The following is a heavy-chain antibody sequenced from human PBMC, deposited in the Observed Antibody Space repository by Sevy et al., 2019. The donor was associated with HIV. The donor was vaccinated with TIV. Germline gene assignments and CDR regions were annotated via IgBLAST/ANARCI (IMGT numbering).Heavy chain of an antibody. D-gene: IGHD3-3*01. V-gene: IGHV3-21*01. J-gene: IGHJ6*02. CDR3: TRDKTILKGRYGMDV. CDR1: GFIFNDYN. Sequence: GGSLRLSCAASGFIFNDYNMNWVRQAPGKGLEWVSFIFSSSSWIYYADSVKGRFTISRDNTKNSLYLQMNSLRAEDTAVYYCTRDKTILKGRYGMDVWGQGTTVTVSS. CDR2: IFSSSSWI.